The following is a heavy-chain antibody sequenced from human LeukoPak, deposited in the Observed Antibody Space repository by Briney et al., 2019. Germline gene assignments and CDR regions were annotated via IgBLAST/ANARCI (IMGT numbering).Heavy chain of an antibody. J-gene: IGHJ3*02. CDR2: IYYSGST. V-gene: IGHV4-39*01. D-gene: IGHD3-22*01. CDR3: ARQQYYYDSSGLDAFDI. CDR1: GGSISSSSYY. Sequence: SETLSLTCTVSGGSISSSSYYWGWIRQPPGKGLEWIGSIYYSGSTYYNPSLKSRVTISVDTSKNQFSLKLSSVTAADTAVYYCARQQYYYDSSGLDAFDIWAKGQWSPSLQ.